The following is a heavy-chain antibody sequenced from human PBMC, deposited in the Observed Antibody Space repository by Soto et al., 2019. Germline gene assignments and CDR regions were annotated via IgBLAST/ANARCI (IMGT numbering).Heavy chain of an antibody. D-gene: IGHD6-19*01. CDR2: IIPILGIA. Sequence: QVQLVQSGAEVKKPGSSVKVSCKASGGTFSSYTISWVRQAPGQGLEWMGRIIPILGIANYAQKFQGRVTITADKSTSTAYMELSSLRSEDTVVYYCARVGIAVAGTERYYFDYWGQGTLVTVSS. J-gene: IGHJ4*02. V-gene: IGHV1-69*02. CDR3: ARVGIAVAGTERYYFDY. CDR1: GGTFSSYT.